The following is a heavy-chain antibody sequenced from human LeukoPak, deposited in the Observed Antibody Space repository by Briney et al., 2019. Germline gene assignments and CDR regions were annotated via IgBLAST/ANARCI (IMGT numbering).Heavy chain of an antibody. Sequence: TTSETLSLTCTVSGGSISSYYWSWIRQPPGKGLEWIGYIYYSGTTNYNPSLKSRVTISVDTSKNQFSLKLSSVTAADTAVYYCARVGYQLLEGGDYYYYMDVWGKGTTVTVSS. J-gene: IGHJ6*03. CDR1: GGSISSYY. D-gene: IGHD2-2*01. V-gene: IGHV4-59*01. CDR3: ARVGYQLLEGGDYYYYMDV. CDR2: IYYSGTT.